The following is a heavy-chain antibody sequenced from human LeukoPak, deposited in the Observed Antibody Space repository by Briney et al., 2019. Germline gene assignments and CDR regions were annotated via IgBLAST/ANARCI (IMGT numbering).Heavy chain of an antibody. CDR2: IYYSGST. J-gene: IGHJ6*03. D-gene: IGHD2-2*01. CDR3: ARTTNNREGNIVVVPAAWKYYYYYMDV. Sequence: PSQTLSLTCTVSGGSISSGGYYWSWIRQPPGKGLEWIGYIYYSGSTNYNPSLKSRVTISVDTSKNQFSLKLSSVTAADTAVYYCARTTNNREGNIVVVPAAWKYYYYYMDVWGKGTTVTVSS. CDR1: GGSISSGGYY. V-gene: IGHV4-61*08.